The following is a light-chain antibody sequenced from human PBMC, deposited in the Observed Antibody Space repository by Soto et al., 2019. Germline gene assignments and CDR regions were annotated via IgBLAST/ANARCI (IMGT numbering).Light chain of an antibody. CDR2: EGN. J-gene: IGLJ2*01. Sequence: QSALTQSASVSGSPGQSITISCTGTSGDIGTYNLVSWYQQYPGRAPKLIIFEGNKRPSGVSSRFSASKSGYTASLAISGLQAEDEADYHCCSYAGRSTVICGGGTKVTVL. CDR3: CSYAGRSTVI. V-gene: IGLV2-23*01. CDR1: SGDIGTYNL.